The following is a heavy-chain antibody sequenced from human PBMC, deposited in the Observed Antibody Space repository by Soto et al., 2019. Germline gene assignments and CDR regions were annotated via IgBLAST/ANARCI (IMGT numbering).Heavy chain of an antibody. Sequence: GASLKVSCKASGGTLSSYTISWVRQAPGQGLEWMGRIIPILGIANYAQKFQGRVTITADKSTSTAYMELSSLRSEDTAVYYCARDRGGSVDTAMVPHYYYYMDVWGKGTMVTVSS. CDR2: IIPILGIA. CDR1: GGTLSSYT. CDR3: ARDRGGSVDTAMVPHYYYYMDV. V-gene: IGHV1-69*04. J-gene: IGHJ6*03. D-gene: IGHD5-18*01.